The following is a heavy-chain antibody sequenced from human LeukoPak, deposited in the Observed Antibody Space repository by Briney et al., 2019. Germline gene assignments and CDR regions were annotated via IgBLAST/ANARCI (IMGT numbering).Heavy chain of an antibody. D-gene: IGHD6-13*01. Sequence: ASVKVSCKASGYTFPSYDISWVRQAPGQGLEWMGWISTYNGNTNYAQKVQGRVTMTAETSTSTAYMELRSLRSDDTAVYYCARAPWILSAAGYDYWGQGTLVTVSS. CDR1: GYTFPSYD. CDR2: ISTYNGNT. V-gene: IGHV1-18*01. J-gene: IGHJ4*02. CDR3: ARAPWILSAAGYDY.